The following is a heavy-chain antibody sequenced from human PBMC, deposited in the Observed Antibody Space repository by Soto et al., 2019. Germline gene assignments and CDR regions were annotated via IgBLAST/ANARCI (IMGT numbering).Heavy chain of an antibody. CDR1: GYTFTSYA. D-gene: IGHD2-21*02. CDR3: ARVHGLVVTGIDNCFDP. J-gene: IGHJ5*02. Sequence: ASVKVSCKASGYTFTSYAMHWVRQAPGQRLEWMGWINAGNGNTKYSQKFQGRVTITRDTSASTAYMELSSLRSEDTAVYYCARVHGLVVTGIDNCFDPCGQGPLLTVSS. V-gene: IGHV1-3*01. CDR2: INAGNGNT.